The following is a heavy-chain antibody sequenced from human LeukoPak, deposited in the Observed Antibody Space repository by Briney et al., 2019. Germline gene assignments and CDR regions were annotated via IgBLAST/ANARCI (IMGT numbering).Heavy chain of an antibody. Sequence: PSETLSLTCAVYGGSFSGYYWSWIRQPPGKGLEWIGEINHSGSTNYNPSLKSRVTISVDTSKNQFSLKLSSVTAADTAVYYCARGSWSITIFAVVIEGSRFDPWGQGTLVTVSS. V-gene: IGHV4-34*01. D-gene: IGHD3-3*01. CDR3: ARGSWSITIFAVVIEGSRFDP. J-gene: IGHJ5*02. CDR1: GGSFSGYY. CDR2: INHSGST.